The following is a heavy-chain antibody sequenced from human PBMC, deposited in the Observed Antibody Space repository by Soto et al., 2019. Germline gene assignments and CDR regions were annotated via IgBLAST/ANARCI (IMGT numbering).Heavy chain of an antibody. CDR2: IWYDGSNK. CDR1: GFTVSSYG. D-gene: IGHD6-13*01. J-gene: IGHJ4*02. Sequence: QVQLVESGGGVVQPGRSLRLSCAASGFTVSSYGMHWVRQAPGKGLELVAVIWYDGSNKYYADSVKGRFTISRDNSKNTLYLQMNSLRAEDTAVYYCARWGIAASDYWGQGTLVTVSS. CDR3: ARWGIAASDY. V-gene: IGHV3-33*01.